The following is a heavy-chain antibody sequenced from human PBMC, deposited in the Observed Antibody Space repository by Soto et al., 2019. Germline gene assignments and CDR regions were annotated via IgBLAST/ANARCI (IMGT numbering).Heavy chain of an antibody. D-gene: IGHD4-4*01. CDR2: IGGSGGNR. J-gene: IGHJ4*02. Sequence: EVQLLESGGDLVQPGGSLRLSCAASGFTFNAYAMTWVRQAPGKGLEWVSAIGGSGGNRYYAASVKGRFTNSRDNSKDTVDLQMSSLRVEDTAVYYCARVASDYINSVDHWGQGILVTVSS. CDR3: ARVASDYINSVDH. V-gene: IGHV3-23*01. CDR1: GFTFNAYA.